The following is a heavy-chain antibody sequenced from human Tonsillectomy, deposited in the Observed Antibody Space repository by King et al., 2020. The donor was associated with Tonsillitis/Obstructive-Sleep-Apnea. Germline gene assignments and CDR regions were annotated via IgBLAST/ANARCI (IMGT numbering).Heavy chain of an antibody. CDR3: ARVLDYFDSSGYRAFDI. CDR1: GFTFSSYW. J-gene: IGHJ3*02. CDR2: INQDGSEK. V-gene: IGHV3-7*03. D-gene: IGHD3-22*01. Sequence: VQLVESGGGLVKPGGSLRLSCVASGFTFSSYWMSWVRQAPGKGLEWVANINQDGSEKYYVDSVKGRFTISRDNAKNSLYLQMNSLRAEDTAVYYCARVLDYFDSSGYRAFDIWGQGTMVTVSS.